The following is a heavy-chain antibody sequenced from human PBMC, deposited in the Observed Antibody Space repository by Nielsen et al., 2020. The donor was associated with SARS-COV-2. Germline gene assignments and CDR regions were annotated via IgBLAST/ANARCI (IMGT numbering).Heavy chain of an antibody. J-gene: IGHJ4*02. V-gene: IGHV3-30*04. Sequence: GESLKISWAASGSTFRSYAMHWGRQAPGRGLEWVAVISYDGSNRYYAESVKGRCTISRDNSKNTLYLQMNSLRAEDTAVYYCASQTDSSGLLDYWGQGTRVTVSS. CDR3: ASQTDSSGLLDY. CDR1: GSTFRSYA. CDR2: ISYDGSNR. D-gene: IGHD3-22*01.